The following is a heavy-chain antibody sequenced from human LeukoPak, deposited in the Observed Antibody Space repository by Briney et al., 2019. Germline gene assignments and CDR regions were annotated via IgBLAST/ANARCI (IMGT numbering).Heavy chain of an antibody. CDR2: INPSGGST. Sequence: GASVKVSCKASGYTFTGHYIHWVRQAPGQGLEWMGIINPSGGSTSYAQKFQGRVTMTRDMSTSTVYMELSSLRPEDTAVYYCARELWIQLWGTYYYYYMDVWGKGTTVTVSS. CDR1: GYTFTGHY. J-gene: IGHJ6*03. V-gene: IGHV1-46*01. D-gene: IGHD5-18*01. CDR3: ARELWIQLWGTYYYYYMDV.